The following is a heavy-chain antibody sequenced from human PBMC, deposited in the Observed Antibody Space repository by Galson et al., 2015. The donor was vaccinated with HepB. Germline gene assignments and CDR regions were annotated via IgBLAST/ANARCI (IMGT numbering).Heavy chain of an antibody. CDR2: IKSKTDGGTA. J-gene: IGHJ6*02. CDR3: GCIDYYLRKDV. Sequence: SLRLSCAASGFTFSNAWMSWVRQAPGKGLEWVGRIKSKTDGGTADYAAPVKGRFTISRDDSKNTLYLQMNSLKTEDTAVYYCGCIDYYLRKDVRGQGTPVPVPS. V-gene: IGHV3-15*01. D-gene: IGHD3-3*02. CDR1: GFTFSNAW.